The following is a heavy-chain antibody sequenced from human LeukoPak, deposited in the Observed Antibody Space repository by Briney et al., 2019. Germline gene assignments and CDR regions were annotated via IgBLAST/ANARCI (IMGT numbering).Heavy chain of an antibody. CDR3: ATEGDSSGHAGAFDI. CDR2: VSHIESHNK. Sequence: PGGSLRLSCTASGLTFSTRVVHWVRQAPGEGLEWVALVSHIESHNKQYADSMKGRFTISRDNSKSTLYLQMDSLSAADTALYFCATEGDSSGHAGAFDIWGQGTMVTVSS. D-gene: IGHD3-22*01. V-gene: IGHV3-30-3*01. CDR1: GLTFSTRV. J-gene: IGHJ3*02.